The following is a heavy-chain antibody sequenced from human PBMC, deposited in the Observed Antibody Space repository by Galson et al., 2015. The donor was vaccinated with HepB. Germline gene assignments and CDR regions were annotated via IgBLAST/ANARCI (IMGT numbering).Heavy chain of an antibody. V-gene: IGHV5-51*03. D-gene: IGHD6-13*01. CDR1: GYSFSTYW. CDR2: IYPADSDT. CDR3: TRREAYNSRIDY. Sequence: QSGAEVKKPGESLKISCKGSGYSFSTYWIGWVRQLSGKGPEWMGTIYPADSDTRYSRSFQGQVTISADKSINTAYLQWSSLKASDTAVYYCTRREAYNSRIDYWGQGTLVTVSS. J-gene: IGHJ4*02.